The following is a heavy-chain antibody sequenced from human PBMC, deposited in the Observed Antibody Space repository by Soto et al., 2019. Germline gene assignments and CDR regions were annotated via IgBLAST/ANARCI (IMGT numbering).Heavy chain of an antibody. V-gene: IGHV4-38-2*02. CDR2: VYRTAIP. CDR3: ARRGSLREKYFDP. Sequence: PSGTLSLTCNVSGYSITSDYSRAWIRQPPGKGLEWIGSVYRTAIPPYNPSLKSPVSISVDMYKNQFSLNLTSVTAADTAAYHCARRGSLREKYFDPCREGPRVPACS. CDR1: GYSITSDYS. J-gene: IGHJ5*02.